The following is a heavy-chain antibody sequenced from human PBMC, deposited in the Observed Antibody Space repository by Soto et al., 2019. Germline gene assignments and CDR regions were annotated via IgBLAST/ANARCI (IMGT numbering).Heavy chain of an antibody. J-gene: IGHJ4*02. V-gene: IGHV3-30-3*01. D-gene: IGHD6-13*01. CDR2: ISYDGSNK. CDR3: ARAFGHLAAAGTDYFDY. CDR1: GFTFSSYA. Sequence: QVQLVESGGGVVQPGRSLRLSCAASGFTFSSYAMHWVRQAPGKGLEWVAVISYDGSNKYYAGSVKGRFTISRDNSKNTLYLQMNSLRAEDTAVYYCARAFGHLAAAGTDYFDYWGQGTLVTVSS.